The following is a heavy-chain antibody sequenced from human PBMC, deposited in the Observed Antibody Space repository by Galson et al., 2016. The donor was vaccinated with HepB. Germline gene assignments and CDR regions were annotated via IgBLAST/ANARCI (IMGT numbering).Heavy chain of an antibody. Sequence: SLRLSCAASGFTFSSCGMHWVRQAPGKGLEWVAVIWYDGSTKYYAASVRGRFTISRDDSNNTLYLQMNSLRAEDTAVYYCAKVPLYSGYDSGNYFEYWGQGALVTVSS. CDR2: IWYDGSTK. CDR3: AKVPLYSGYDSGNYFEY. J-gene: IGHJ4*02. D-gene: IGHD5-12*01. CDR1: GFTFSSCG. V-gene: IGHV3-33*06.